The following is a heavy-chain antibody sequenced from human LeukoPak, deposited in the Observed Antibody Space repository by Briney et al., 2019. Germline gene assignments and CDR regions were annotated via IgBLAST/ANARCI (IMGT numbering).Heavy chain of an antibody. D-gene: IGHD6-19*01. J-gene: IGHJ4*02. V-gene: IGHV3-33*01. CDR1: GFTFNRDG. CDR3: ARDPSAVASYFDY. Sequence: GRSLRLSCAASGFTFNRDGMHWVRQAPGKGLEWVTVIWYDGGNKYYADSVKGRFTISRDNSKNTLYLQMNNLRAQGMAVYYCARDPSAVASYFDYWGQGTLVTVSS. CDR2: IWYDGGNK.